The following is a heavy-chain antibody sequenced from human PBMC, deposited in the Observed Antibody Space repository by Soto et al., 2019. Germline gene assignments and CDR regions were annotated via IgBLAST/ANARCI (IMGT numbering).Heavy chain of an antibody. CDR2: IIPLFGTT. D-gene: IGHD3-10*01. CDR3: AGGPGLGKLSGG. V-gene: IGHV1-69*01. CDR1: GDTFKNCV. Sequence: QVQVVQSGVEVRRPGSSVKVSCKASGDTFKNCVISWVRQAPGQGLEWMGGIIPLFGTTDFAQRFQGRLTNTTGGSTATAFSELGWLRSEDPATFFCAGGPGLGKLSGGWGQGTTVIVSS. J-gene: IGHJ6*01.